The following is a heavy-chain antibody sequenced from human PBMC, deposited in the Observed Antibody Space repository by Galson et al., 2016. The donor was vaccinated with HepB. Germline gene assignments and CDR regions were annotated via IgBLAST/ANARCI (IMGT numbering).Heavy chain of an antibody. CDR1: GFSLNITDVS. Sequence: PALVKPTQTLTLTCTFSGFSLNITDVSLTWIRQPPGRALEWLALIAWDDDKSYNTSLKTRLTISKDTSKNQVALTMTNMDPVDTATYYCVRIVRSYESSGYYYLDYWGQGTLVTVSS. CDR3: VRIVRSYESSGYYYLDY. V-gene: IGHV2-70*01. J-gene: IGHJ4*02. CDR2: IAWDDDK. D-gene: IGHD3-22*01.